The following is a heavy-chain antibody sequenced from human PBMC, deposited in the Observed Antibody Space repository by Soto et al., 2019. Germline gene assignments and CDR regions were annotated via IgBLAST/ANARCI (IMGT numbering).Heavy chain of an antibody. CDR3: ARVGGYSYGYRLDY. CDR2: IYHSGSP. Sequence: QVQLQESGPGLVKPSGTLSLTCAVSGGSISSSNWWSWVRQPPGKGLEWIGEIYHSGSPNDNPSRKDRVTISVDKSKNQFSLKLSAVTAADTAVYYCARVGGYSYGYRLDYWGQGTLVTVSS. V-gene: IGHV4-4*02. D-gene: IGHD5-18*01. CDR1: GGSISSSNW. J-gene: IGHJ4*02.